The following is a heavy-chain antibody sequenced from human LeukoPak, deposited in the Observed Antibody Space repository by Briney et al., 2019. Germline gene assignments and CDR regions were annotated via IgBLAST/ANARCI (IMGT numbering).Heavy chain of an antibody. CDR2: ISGSGGST. Sequence: GGTLRLSCAASGFTFSSYGMSWVRQAPGKGLEWVSAISGSGGSTYYADSVKGRFTISRNNSKNTLYLQMNSLRAEDMAVYYCAKQRDGYNLGAFNIWGQGTMVTVSS. V-gene: IGHV3-23*01. CDR1: GFTFSSYG. D-gene: IGHD5-24*01. J-gene: IGHJ3*02. CDR3: AKQRDGYNLGAFNI.